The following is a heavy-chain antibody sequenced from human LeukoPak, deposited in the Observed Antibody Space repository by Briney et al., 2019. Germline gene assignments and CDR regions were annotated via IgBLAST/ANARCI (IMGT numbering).Heavy chain of an antibody. CDR3: ARDNNSWFDP. J-gene: IGHJ5*02. Sequence: GGSLRLSCAASGLPFSSYWIHWVRQAPGKGLVWVSRIKRDGSSTSYADSVQGRFTISGDNAKHTMYLQMNSLRAEDTAVYYCARDNNSWFDPWGQGTLVTVSS. CDR2: IKRDGSST. CDR1: GLPFSSYW. V-gene: IGHV3-74*01.